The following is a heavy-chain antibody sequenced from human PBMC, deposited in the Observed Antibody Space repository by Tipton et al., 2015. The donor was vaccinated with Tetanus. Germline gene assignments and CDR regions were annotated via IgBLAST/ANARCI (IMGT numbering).Heavy chain of an antibody. V-gene: IGHV1-18*01. Sequence: QSGAEVKKPGASVKVSCRASGYTFTTCGINWIRQAPGQGLEWLGWNGGHNGDTNYAQKFQGRVTMTTDTSANTAYMELRSLRSDDTAVYFCARLVKQWLIPEDYWGQGTLVTVSS. CDR1: GYTFTTCG. J-gene: IGHJ4*02. D-gene: IGHD6-19*01. CDR2: NGGHNGDT. CDR3: ARLVKQWLIPEDY.